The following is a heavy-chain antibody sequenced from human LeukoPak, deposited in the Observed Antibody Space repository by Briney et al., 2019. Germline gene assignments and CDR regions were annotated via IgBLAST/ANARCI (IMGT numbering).Heavy chain of an antibody. D-gene: IGHD3-9*01. Sequence: ASEKVSCKASGYTFTSYGISWVRQAAGQGLEWMGWMSAYNGNTNYAQKLQRRVTMTTDTSTSIAYMELRSLRSDDTAVYYGARRPYYDILTDYDYWGQGTLVTVSS. J-gene: IGHJ4*02. V-gene: IGHV1-18*04. CDR2: MSAYNGNT. CDR1: GYTFTSYG. CDR3: ARRPYYDILTDYDY.